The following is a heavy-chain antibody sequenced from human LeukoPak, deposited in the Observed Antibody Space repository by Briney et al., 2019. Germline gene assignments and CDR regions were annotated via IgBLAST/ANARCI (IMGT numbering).Heavy chain of an antibody. D-gene: IGHD6-13*01. Sequence: GGSLRLSCAASEFTFNNYWMNWVRQARGKGLEWVANIKQDGSEKNYVVSVKGRFTISRDNAKNTLYLHMSSLRAEDTAVYDCARGFSGSWWGQGTLVTVSS. J-gene: IGHJ4*02. CDR1: EFTFNNYW. V-gene: IGHV3-7*01. CDR2: IKQDGSEK. CDR3: ARGFSGSW.